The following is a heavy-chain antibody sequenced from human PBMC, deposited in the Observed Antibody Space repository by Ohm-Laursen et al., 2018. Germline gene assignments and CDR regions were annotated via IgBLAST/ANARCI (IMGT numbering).Heavy chain of an antibody. CDR1: GFTFSIYE. Sequence: SLRLSCAASGFTFSIYEMNWVRQAPEKGLEWVSYIGSGYTPHYADSVKGRFTISRDNAKNSLYLQMNSLRAEDTAIYYCARGLLREGWFDPWGQGTLVTVSS. CDR2: IGSGYTP. CDR3: ARGLLREGWFDP. D-gene: IGHD3-16*01. J-gene: IGHJ5*02. V-gene: IGHV3-48*03.